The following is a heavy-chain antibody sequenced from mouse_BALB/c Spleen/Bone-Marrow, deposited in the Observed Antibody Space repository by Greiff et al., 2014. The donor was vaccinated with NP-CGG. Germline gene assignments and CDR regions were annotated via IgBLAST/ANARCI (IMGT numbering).Heavy chain of an antibody. CDR2: IYPGTGTT. Sequence: QVHVKQSGAELVRPGASVKLSCTTSGYIFTSYWIHWVKQRSGQGLEWIARIYPGTGTTFYNEKFKGKATLTADKSSSTAYLQLSSLKSEVSAVYFCAREYANYNYSLDYWGQGTSVTVSS. CDR3: AREYANYNYSLDY. CDR1: GYIFTSYW. V-gene: IGHV1S132*01. D-gene: IGHD2-10*02. J-gene: IGHJ4*01.